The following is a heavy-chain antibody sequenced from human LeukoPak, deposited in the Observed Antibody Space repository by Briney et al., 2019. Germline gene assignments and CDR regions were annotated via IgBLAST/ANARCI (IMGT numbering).Heavy chain of an antibody. CDR1: GFTFSSYS. CDR3: AKDLTVTSTCYFDL. CDR2: ITGSSSYI. J-gene: IGHJ5*02. V-gene: IGHV3-21*01. D-gene: IGHD4-17*01. Sequence: GGSLRLSCAASGFTFSSYSMNWVRQAPGKGLEWVSSITGSSSYIYYADSVRGRFTISRDNAKNSLYLQMNSLRAEDTAVYYCAKDLTVTSTCYFDLWGQGTLVTVSS.